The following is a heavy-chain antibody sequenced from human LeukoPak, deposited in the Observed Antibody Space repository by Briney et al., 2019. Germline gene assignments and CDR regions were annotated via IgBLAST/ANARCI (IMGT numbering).Heavy chain of an antibody. J-gene: IGHJ4*02. CDR1: GFAASSNY. Sequence: GGSLRLSCAASGFAASSNYMSWVRPAPGKGLEWVSVIYSGGSTYYADSVKGRFTISRDNSKNTLYLQMNSLRAADTAVYYCAREIRRYSSGWYYFDYWGQGTLVTVSS. V-gene: IGHV3-53*01. CDR2: IYSGGST. D-gene: IGHD6-19*01. CDR3: AREIRRYSSGWYYFDY.